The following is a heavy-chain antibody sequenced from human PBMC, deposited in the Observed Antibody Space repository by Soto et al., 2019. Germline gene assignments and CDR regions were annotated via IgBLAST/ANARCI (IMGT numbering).Heavy chain of an antibody. CDR2: TYYSGST. CDR1: GGSISSYY. CDR3: ARYLAEACTDYRDGMAV. Sequence: SETLSLTCTVSGGSISSYYWSWIRQPPGKGLEWIGYTYYSGSTNYNPSLKSRVTISVDTSKNQFSLKLSSVTAADTAVYYCARYLAEACTDYRDGMAVWSRGTTVPVSS. V-gene: IGHV4-59*01. J-gene: IGHJ6*02. D-gene: IGHD2-8*01.